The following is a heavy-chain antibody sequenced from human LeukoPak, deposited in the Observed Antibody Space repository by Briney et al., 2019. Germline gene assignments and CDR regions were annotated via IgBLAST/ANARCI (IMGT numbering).Heavy chain of an antibody. V-gene: IGHV4-61*02. J-gene: IGHJ4*02. Sequence: PSETLSLTSTVYGGSISSDDYYWSWIRQPAGKGLERIGRIYPSGNTNYNPSLRSRVTISIDTSKNQFSLKLSSVTAADTAVYYCARYFDYWGQGILVTVSS. CDR3: ARYFDY. CDR1: GGSISSDDYY. CDR2: IYPSGNT.